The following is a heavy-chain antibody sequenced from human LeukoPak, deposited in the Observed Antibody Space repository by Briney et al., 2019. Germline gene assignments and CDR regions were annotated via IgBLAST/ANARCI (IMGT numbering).Heavy chain of an antibody. D-gene: IGHD2-15*01. J-gene: IGHJ4*02. CDR3: ARGYCSGGSCYFDY. CDR1: GFTFSSYE. Sequence: GGSLRLSCAASGFTFSSYEMNWVRQAPGKGLDWVSYISSSGSTIYYADSVKGRFTISRDNAKNSLYLQMNSLRAEDTAVYYCARGYCSGGSCYFDYWGQGTLVTVSS. CDR2: ISSSGSTI. V-gene: IGHV3-48*03.